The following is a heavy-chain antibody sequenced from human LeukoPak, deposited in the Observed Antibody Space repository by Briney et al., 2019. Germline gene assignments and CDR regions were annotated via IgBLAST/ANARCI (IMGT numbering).Heavy chain of an antibody. CDR1: GFSFSSYA. V-gene: IGHV3-30*04. CDR3: ARESEKNYYDTNLNWFDP. J-gene: IGHJ5*02. Sequence: GRSLRLSCAASGFSFSSYAIHWVRQAPGKGLEWAAVIPSDGSKKYYADSVKGRFTISRDNSKNTLYLQMNSLRAEDTAVYYCARESEKNYYDTNLNWFDPWGQGTLVTVSS. CDR2: IPSDGSKK. D-gene: IGHD3-22*01.